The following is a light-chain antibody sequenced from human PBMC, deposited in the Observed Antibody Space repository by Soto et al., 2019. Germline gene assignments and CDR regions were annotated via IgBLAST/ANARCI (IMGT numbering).Light chain of an antibody. Sequence: QSVLTQPASVSGSPGQSITISCTGTSSDVGSYNLVSWYQQHPGKAPKLLIYEGSKRPSGVSNRFSGSKSGNTASLTISGLQAEDEADYYCCSYADSSTLLFGGGTQLTV. CDR1: SSDVGSYNL. V-gene: IGLV2-23*01. CDR3: CSYADSSTLL. CDR2: EGS. J-gene: IGLJ2*01.